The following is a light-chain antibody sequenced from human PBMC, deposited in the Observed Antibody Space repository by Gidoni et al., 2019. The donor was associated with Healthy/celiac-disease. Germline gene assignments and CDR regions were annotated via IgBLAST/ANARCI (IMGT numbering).Light chain of an antibody. CDR2: YDS. J-gene: IGLJ3*02. CDR1: NIGRKS. Sequence: SYVLTQPPSVSVAPGKTARITCGGNNIGRKSVHWYQQKPGQAPVLVIYYDSDRPSGIPERFSGSNSGNTAPLTISRVEAGDEADYYCQVWDSSSDHPGVFGGGTKLTVL. CDR3: QVWDSSSDHPGV. V-gene: IGLV3-21*04.